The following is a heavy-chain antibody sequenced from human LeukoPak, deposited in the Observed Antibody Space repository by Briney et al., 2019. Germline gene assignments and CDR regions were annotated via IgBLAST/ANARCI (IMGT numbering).Heavy chain of an antibody. V-gene: IGHV4-34*01. CDR3: ASGVDFDWLFRY. Sequence: SETLSLTCAVSGGSFSGYYWSWIRQPPGKGLEWIGEINHSGTTNYNPSLKSRVTISVDTSKNQFSLKLSSVTAADTAVYYCASGVDFDWLFRYWGQGTLVTVSS. D-gene: IGHD3-9*01. CDR2: INHSGTT. J-gene: IGHJ4*02. CDR1: GGSFSGYY.